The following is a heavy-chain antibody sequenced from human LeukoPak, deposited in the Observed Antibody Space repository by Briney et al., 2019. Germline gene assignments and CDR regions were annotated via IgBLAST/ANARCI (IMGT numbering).Heavy chain of an antibody. V-gene: IGHV1-24*01. CDR1: GYTLTELS. CDR3: ATPAMVRGVIMRGWFDP. CDR2: FDPEDGET. Sequence: ASVKVSCKVSGYTLTELSMHWVRQAPGKGLEWMGSFDPEDGETIYAQKFQGRVTMTEDTSTDTAYMELSSLRSEDTAVYYCATPAMVRGVIMRGWFDPWGQGTLVTVSS. J-gene: IGHJ5*02. D-gene: IGHD3-10*01.